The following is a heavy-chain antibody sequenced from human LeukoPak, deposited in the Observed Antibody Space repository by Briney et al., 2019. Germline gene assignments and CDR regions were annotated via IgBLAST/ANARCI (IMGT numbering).Heavy chain of an antibody. Sequence: GGSLRLSCAASGFTFSSYWMSWVRQAPGKGLEWVANIKQDGSEKYYVDSVKGRFTISRDNAKNSLYLQMNSPRAEDTAVYYCARALTGYPMDVWGQGTTVTVSS. CDR1: GFTFSSYW. CDR3: ARALTGYPMDV. J-gene: IGHJ6*02. CDR2: IKQDGSEK. D-gene: IGHD3-9*01. V-gene: IGHV3-7*01.